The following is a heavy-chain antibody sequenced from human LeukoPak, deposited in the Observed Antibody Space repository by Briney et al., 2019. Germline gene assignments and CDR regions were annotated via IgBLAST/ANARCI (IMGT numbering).Heavy chain of an antibody. Sequence: ASVKVSCKASGGTFISYAISWVRQAPGQGLEWMGLIIPIFGIANYAQKFQGRVTITADKSTSTAYMELSSLRSEDTAVYYCERDWGVVVVAATGNWFDPWGQGTLVTVSS. V-gene: IGHV1-69*10. CDR3: ERDWGVVVVAATGNWFDP. CDR2: IIPIFGIA. CDR1: GGTFISYA. D-gene: IGHD2-15*01. J-gene: IGHJ5*02.